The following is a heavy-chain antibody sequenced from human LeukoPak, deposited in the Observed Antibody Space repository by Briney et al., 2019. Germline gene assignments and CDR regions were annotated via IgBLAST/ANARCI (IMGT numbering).Heavy chain of an antibody. CDR1: GYTFSSYY. Sequence: ASLKVSCKASGYTFSSYYIYWVRQAPGQGLEWVGGINPSGGSTTYAQKFQGRVTMIRDTSTSTVYMELSSLRSEDTAVYYCARDGARSDFDYWGQGTLVTVSS. D-gene: IGHD3-3*01. CDR3: ARDGARSDFDY. V-gene: IGHV1-46*01. CDR2: INPSGGST. J-gene: IGHJ4*02.